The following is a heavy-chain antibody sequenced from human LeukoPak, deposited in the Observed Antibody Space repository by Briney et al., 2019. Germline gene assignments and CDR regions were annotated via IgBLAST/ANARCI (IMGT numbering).Heavy chain of an antibody. D-gene: IGHD2-2*01. J-gene: IGHJ5*02. CDR3: ARVHGVVPVPARGWFDP. Sequence: SETLSLTCTVSGGSISSYYWSWIRQPPGKGLEWIGYIYYSGSTNYNPSLKSRVTISVDTSKNQFSLKLSSVTAADTAVYYCARVHGVVPVPARGWFDPWGQGTLVTVSS. CDR1: GGSISSYY. V-gene: IGHV4-59*01. CDR2: IYYSGST.